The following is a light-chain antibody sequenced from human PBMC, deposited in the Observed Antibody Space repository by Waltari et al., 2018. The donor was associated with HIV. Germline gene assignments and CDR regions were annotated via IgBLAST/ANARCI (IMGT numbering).Light chain of an antibody. Sequence: QSALTQPRSVSGSPGQSVTISCTGTSSDIGYFDYVSWYQQDPGKAPKVLIYEVSQRPSGVPDRFTASKSGITASLTISGLQDEDEADYYGCSYAGTYTYVFGTGTTVTVL. CDR3: CSYAGTYTYV. J-gene: IGLJ1*01. CDR1: SSDIGYFDY. CDR2: EVS. V-gene: IGLV2-11*01.